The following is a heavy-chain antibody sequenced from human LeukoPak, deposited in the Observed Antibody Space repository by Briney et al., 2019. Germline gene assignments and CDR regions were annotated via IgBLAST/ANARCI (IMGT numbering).Heavy chain of an antibody. CDR3: ARDLGYCTNGVCHTRFDY. Sequence: GGSLRLSCTTSGFTYSNYAMTWVRQAPGKGLAWVSGISGSGGGSYYIDSVKGRFTISRDNSKNTLYLQMNSLRAEDTAVYYCARDLGYCTNGVCHTRFDYWGQGTLVAVSS. J-gene: IGHJ4*02. CDR2: ISGSGGGS. V-gene: IGHV3-23*01. CDR1: GFTYSNYA. D-gene: IGHD2-8*01.